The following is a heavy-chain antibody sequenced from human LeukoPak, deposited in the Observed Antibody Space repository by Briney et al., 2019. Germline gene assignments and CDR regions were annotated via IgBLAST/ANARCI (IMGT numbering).Heavy chain of an antibody. V-gene: IGHV3-23*01. CDR2: ISGSGGSA. CDR1: GFTFSSYG. J-gene: IGHJ4*02. CDR3: ARDRDSSSWSSRRVGDYFDY. Sequence: GGSLRLSCAASGFTFSSYGMSWVRQAPGKGLEWVSAISGSGGSAYYADSVKGRFTIFRDNAKNSLYLQMNSLRAEDTAVYYCARDRDSSSWSSRRVGDYFDYWGQGTLVTVSS. D-gene: IGHD6-13*01.